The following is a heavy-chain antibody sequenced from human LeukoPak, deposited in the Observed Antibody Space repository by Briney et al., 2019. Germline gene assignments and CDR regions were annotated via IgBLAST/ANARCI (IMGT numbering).Heavy chain of an antibody. V-gene: IGHV1-69*04. CDR3: AREAHYYDGSGYYYYFDY. Sequence: GASVKVSCKASGGTFSSYAISWVRQAPGQGLEWMGRIIPILGIANYAQKFQGRVTITADKSTSTAYMELSSLRSEDTAVYYCAREAHYYDGSGYYYYFDYWGQGTLVTVSS. D-gene: IGHD3-22*01. J-gene: IGHJ4*02. CDR2: IIPILGIA. CDR1: GGTFSSYA.